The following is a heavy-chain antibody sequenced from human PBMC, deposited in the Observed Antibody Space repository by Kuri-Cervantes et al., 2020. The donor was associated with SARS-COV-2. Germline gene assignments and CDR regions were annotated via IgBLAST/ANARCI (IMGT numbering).Heavy chain of an antibody. V-gene: IGHV3-33*08. CDR3: ARGGCGGDCYSEQYFDY. CDR2: IWYDGSNK. J-gene: IGHJ4*02. CDR1: GFTFSSYG. Sequence: GGSLRLSCAASGFTFSSYGMHWVRQAPGKGLEWVAVIWYDGSNKYYADSAKGRFTISRDNSKNTLYLQMNSLRAEDTAVYYCARGGCGGDCYSEQYFDYWGQGTLVTVSS. D-gene: IGHD2-21*02.